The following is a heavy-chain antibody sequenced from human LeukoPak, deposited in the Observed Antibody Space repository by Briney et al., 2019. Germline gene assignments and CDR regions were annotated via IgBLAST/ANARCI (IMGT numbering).Heavy chain of an antibody. D-gene: IGHD3-22*01. J-gene: IGHJ4*02. CDR3: AKGSYYDSSGSFHFDY. CDR1: GFTFSSYA. V-gene: IGHV3-23*01. CDR2: ISGSGDNT. Sequence: GGSLRLSCAASGFTFSSYAMSWVRQAPGKGLEWVSGISGSGDNTYYADSVKGRFTISRDNSKNTLYVQVNSLGTEDAAAYYCAKGSYYDSSGSFHFDYWGQGTLATVSS.